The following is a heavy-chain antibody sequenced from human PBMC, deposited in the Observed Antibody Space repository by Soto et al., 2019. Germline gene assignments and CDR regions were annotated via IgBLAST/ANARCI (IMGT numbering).Heavy chain of an antibody. CDR1: GGSISSYY. V-gene: IGHV4-59*01. CDR3: ARLVAAAGTNYYYGMDV. J-gene: IGHJ6*02. Sequence: PSETLSLTCTVSGGSISSYYWSWIRQPPGKGLEWIGYIYYSGSTNYNPSLKSRVTISVDTSKNQFSLKLSSVTAADTAMYYCARLVAAAGTNYYYGMDVWGQGTTVTVSS. CDR2: IYYSGST. D-gene: IGHD6-13*01.